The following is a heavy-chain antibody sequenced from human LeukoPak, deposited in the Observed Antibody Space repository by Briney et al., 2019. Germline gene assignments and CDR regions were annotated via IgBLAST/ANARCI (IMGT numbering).Heavy chain of an antibody. V-gene: IGHV4-34*01. CDR2: INHSGST. CDR3: ARHRIRGSYTH. Sequence: SETLSLTCAVYGGSFSGYYWSWIRQPPGKGLEWIGEINHSGSTNYNPSLKSRVTISVDTSKNQFSLKLSSVTAADTAVYYCARHRIRGSYTHWGQGTLVTVSS. J-gene: IGHJ4*02. D-gene: IGHD1-26*01. CDR1: GGSFSGYY.